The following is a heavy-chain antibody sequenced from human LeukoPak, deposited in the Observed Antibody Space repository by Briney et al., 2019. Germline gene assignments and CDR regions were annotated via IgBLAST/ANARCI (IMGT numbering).Heavy chain of an antibody. V-gene: IGHV1-69*04. Sequence: SVTVSCTASGGTFSSYAISWVRQAPGQGLEWMGRIIPIFDITDYAQKFQGRVTIIADKSTSTAYMELSSLRSEDTAVYYCARDELSDGYNYFDYWGQGTLVTVSS. J-gene: IGHJ4*02. D-gene: IGHD5-24*01. CDR1: GGTFSSYA. CDR2: IIPIFDIT. CDR3: ARDELSDGYNYFDY.